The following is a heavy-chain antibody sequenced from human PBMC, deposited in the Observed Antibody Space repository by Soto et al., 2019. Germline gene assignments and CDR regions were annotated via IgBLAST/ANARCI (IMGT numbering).Heavy chain of an antibody. V-gene: IGHV1-3*01. J-gene: IGHJ3*02. CDR1: GYTFTSYA. CDR3: ARVSDYYDSSGYYSPDDAFDI. Sequence: QVQLVQSGAEVEKPGASVKVSCKASGYTFTSYAMHWVRQAPGQRLEWMGWINAGNGNTKYSQKFQGRVTITRDTSASTAYMELSSLRSEDTAVYYCARVSDYYDSSGYYSPDDAFDIWGQGTMVTVSS. CDR2: INAGNGNT. D-gene: IGHD3-22*01.